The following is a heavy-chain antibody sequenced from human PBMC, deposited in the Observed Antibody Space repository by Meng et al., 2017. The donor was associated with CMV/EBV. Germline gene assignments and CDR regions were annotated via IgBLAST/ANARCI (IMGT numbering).Heavy chain of an antibody. Sequence: GSLRLSCTVSGGSISSYYWSWIWQPPGKGLEWIGYIYYSGSTNYNPSLKSRVTISVDTSKNQFSLKLSSVTAADTAVYYCARVGVGESFDYWGQGTLVTVSS. V-gene: IGHV4-59*01. CDR3: ARVGVGESFDY. CDR2: IYYSGST. J-gene: IGHJ4*02. D-gene: IGHD3-10*01. CDR1: GGSISSYY.